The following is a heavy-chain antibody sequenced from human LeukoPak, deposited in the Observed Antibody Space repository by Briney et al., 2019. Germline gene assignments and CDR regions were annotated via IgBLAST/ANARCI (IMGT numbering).Heavy chain of an antibody. Sequence: ASVKVSCKASDYTFTNYGVSWVRQAPGQGLEWMGWISAYNGKTYYAQKFQGRVTVTTDTSASTAYMDLRSLRSDDTAVYYCARTNLDCKNGVCYDYWGQGTPVTVSS. CDR2: ISAYNGKT. V-gene: IGHV1-18*01. CDR1: DYTFTNYG. D-gene: IGHD2-8*01. CDR3: ARTNLDCKNGVCYDY. J-gene: IGHJ4*02.